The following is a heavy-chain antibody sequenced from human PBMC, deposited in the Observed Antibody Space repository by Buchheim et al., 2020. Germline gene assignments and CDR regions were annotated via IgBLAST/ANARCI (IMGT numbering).Heavy chain of an antibody. CDR1: GGSFSGYY. Sequence: QVQLQQWGAGLLKPSETLSLTCAVYGGSFSGYYWSWIRQPPGKGLEWIGEINHSGSTNYNPSLKSRVTISVDTSKNQFSLKLSCGTAAVKAVYYWARVRPMTILRGDTKEDWFEDMSSDPWGQGTL. CDR2: INHSGST. CDR3: ARVRPMTILRGDTKEDWFEDMSSDP. D-gene: IGHD3/OR15-3a*01. J-gene: IGHJ5*02. V-gene: IGHV4-34*01.